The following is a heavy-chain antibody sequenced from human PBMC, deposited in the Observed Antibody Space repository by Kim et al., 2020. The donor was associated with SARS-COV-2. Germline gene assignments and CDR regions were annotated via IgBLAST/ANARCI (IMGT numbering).Heavy chain of an antibody. Sequence: TDYAAPGKGRFTISRDDSKNTLYLQMNSLKTEDTAVYYCTTDLGVVTPSYWGQGTLVTVSS. D-gene: IGHD2-21*02. V-gene: IGHV3-15*01. CDR3: TTDLGVVTPSY. J-gene: IGHJ4*02. CDR2: T.